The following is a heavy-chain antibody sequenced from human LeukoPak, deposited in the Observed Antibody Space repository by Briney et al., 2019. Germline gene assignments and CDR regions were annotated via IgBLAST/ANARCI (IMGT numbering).Heavy chain of an antibody. D-gene: IGHD6-6*01. CDR3: ARRSGGSSAPDY. CDR2: INPSGDST. CDR1: GYTFTNYY. J-gene: IGHJ4*02. Sequence: ASVKVSRKASGYTFTNYYIHWVRQAPGQGLEWMGIINPSGDSTTYAQKFQDRVTMTRDTSTSTIYMELSSLRSEDTAVYYCARRSGGSSAPDYWGQGTLVTVSS. V-gene: IGHV1-46*01.